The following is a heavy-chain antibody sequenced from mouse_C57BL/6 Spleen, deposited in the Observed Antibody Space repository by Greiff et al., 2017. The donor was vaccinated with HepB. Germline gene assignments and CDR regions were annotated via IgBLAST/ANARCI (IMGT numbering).Heavy chain of an antibody. Sequence: VQLKQPGAELVKPGASVKMSCKASGYTFTSYWITWVKQRPGQGLEWIGDIYPGSGSTNYNEKFKSKATLTVDTSSSTAYMQLSSLTSEDSAVYYCARSPYDYDEEGSYWGQGTTLTVSS. J-gene: IGHJ2*01. CDR1: GYTFTSYW. V-gene: IGHV1-55*01. D-gene: IGHD2-4*01. CDR2: IYPGSGST. CDR3: ARSPYDYDEEGSY.